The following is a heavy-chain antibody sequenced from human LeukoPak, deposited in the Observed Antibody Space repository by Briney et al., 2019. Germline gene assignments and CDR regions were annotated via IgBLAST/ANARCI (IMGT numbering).Heavy chain of an antibody. CDR3: ARDGTQGSGWYEDYFDY. Sequence: ASVKVSCKASGYTFTSYAMHWVRQAPGQRLEWMGWINAGNGNTKYSQEFQGRVTITRDTSASTAYMELSSLRSEDMAVYYCARDGTQGSGWYEDYFDYWGQGTLVTVSS. CDR1: GYTFTSYA. J-gene: IGHJ4*02. D-gene: IGHD6-19*01. V-gene: IGHV1-3*03. CDR2: INAGNGNT.